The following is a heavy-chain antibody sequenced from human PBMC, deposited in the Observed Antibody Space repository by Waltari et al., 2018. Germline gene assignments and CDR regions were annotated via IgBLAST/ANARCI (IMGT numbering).Heavy chain of an antibody. D-gene: IGHD5-12*01. J-gene: IGHJ4*02. CDR2: INPSGGST. CDR3: ARGVEMATID. Sequence: QVQLVQSGAEVKKAGASVKDSCKASGYTFTSYYMNWVGQAPGQGLEWMGIINPSGGSTSYAQKFQGRVTMTRDTSTSTVYMELSSLRSEDTAVYYCARGVEMATIDWGQGTLVTVSS. V-gene: IGHV1-46*01. CDR1: GYTFTSYY.